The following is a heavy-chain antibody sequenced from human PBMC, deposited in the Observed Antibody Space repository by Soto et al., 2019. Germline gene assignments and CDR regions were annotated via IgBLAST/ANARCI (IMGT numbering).Heavy chain of an antibody. D-gene: IGHD2-15*01. J-gene: IGHJ6*02. CDR2: ISTASSYI. CDR1: GFTFKTDT. CDR3: ARRDRYYYGMDV. V-gene: IGHV3-21*01. Sequence: GGSLRLSCADSGFTFKTDTMNWVRQAPGKGLEWVSSISTASSYIHYADSVKGRFTISRDNAKNSLYLQMNSLRAEDTAIYYCARRDRYYYGMDVWGQGTTVTVSS.